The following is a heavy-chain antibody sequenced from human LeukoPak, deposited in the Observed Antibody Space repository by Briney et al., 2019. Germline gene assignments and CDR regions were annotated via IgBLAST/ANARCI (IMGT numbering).Heavy chain of an antibody. Sequence: SETLSLTCTVSGGSISSYYWSWLRQPAGKGLEWIGRIYTSGSTNYNPSLKSRVTISVDKSKNQSSLKLSSVTAADTAVYYCARGGHDYGFFPWGQGTLVTVSS. CDR1: GGSISSYY. J-gene: IGHJ5*02. CDR3: ARGGHDYGFFP. V-gene: IGHV4-4*07. D-gene: IGHD4-17*01. CDR2: IYTSGST.